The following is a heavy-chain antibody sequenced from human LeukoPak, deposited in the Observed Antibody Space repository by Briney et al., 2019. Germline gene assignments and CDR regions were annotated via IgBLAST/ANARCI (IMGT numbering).Heavy chain of an antibody. CDR2: IYYSGST. Sequence: PSQTLSLTCTVTGCSISSGGYYLSWIRQHPGKGLEWIGYIYYSGSTYYNPSLKSRVTISVDTSKNQFSLKLSSVTAADTAVYYCAREVIGLAIDYWGQGTLVTVSS. V-gene: IGHV4-31*03. D-gene: IGHD3-10*01. CDR3: AREVIGLAIDY. J-gene: IGHJ4*02. CDR1: GCSISSGGYY.